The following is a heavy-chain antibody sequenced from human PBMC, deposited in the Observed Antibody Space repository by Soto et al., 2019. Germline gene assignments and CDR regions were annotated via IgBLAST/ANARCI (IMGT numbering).Heavy chain of an antibody. J-gene: IGHJ6*02. Sequence: PGGSLRLSCAASGFTFSSYAMHWVRQAPGKGLEWVAVISYDGSNKYYADSVKGRFTISRDNSKNTLYLQMNSLRAEDTAVYYCARELEYWGDSSSWERLRASYYYGMGVWGQGTTVTVSS. CDR3: ARELEYWGDSSSWERLRASYYYGMGV. CDR2: ISYDGSNK. CDR1: GFTFSSYA. V-gene: IGHV3-30-3*01. D-gene: IGHD6-13*01.